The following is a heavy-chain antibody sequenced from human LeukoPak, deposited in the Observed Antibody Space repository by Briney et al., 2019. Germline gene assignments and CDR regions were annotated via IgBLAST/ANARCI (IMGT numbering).Heavy chain of an antibody. CDR2: IDSTDSYT. CDR1: GYTFTSYW. CDR3: ARRGRSSSNFDF. Sequence: GESLKISCKTSGYTFTSYWITWVRQMPGKGLEWMGMIDSTDSYTNYSPSFQGHVTISTDKSISTAYLQWSSLKASDTAIYYCARRGRSSSNFDFWGQGTLVTVSS. V-gene: IGHV5-10-1*01. D-gene: IGHD6-6*01. J-gene: IGHJ4*02.